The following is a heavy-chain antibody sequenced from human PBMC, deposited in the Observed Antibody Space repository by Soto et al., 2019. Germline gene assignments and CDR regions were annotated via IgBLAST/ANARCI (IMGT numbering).Heavy chain of an antibody. V-gene: IGHV1-18*01. CDR3: ARVAAGFNLGHDFDI. D-gene: IGHD3-9*01. J-gene: IGHJ3*02. CDR1: GYTFTSYG. Sequence: QVQLVQSGAEVKKPGASVKVSCKASGYTFTSYGISWVRQAPGQGLEWMGWISAYNGNTNYAQKLQGRVTMTTDTATSTPYRDLRSQRYDDTAVYYCARVAAGFNLGHDFDIWGQGTMVTVCS. CDR2: ISAYNGNT.